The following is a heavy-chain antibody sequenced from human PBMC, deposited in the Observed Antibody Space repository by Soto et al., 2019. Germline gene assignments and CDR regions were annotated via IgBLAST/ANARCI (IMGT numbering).Heavy chain of an antibody. Sequence: SETLSLTCSVSGDSITNYYWTWIRQPPGKGLEWIGYIYNSGGTKYNPSLKSRVTISVDTSKNQFSLRLSSVTAADTAVYYCARELELIWFEPWGQGTLVTV. CDR3: ARELELIWFEP. CDR1: GDSITNYY. D-gene: IGHD1-7*01. CDR2: IYNSGGT. J-gene: IGHJ5*02. V-gene: IGHV4-59*01.